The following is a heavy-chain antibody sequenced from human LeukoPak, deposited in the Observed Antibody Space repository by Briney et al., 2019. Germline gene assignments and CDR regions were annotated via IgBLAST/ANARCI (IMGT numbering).Heavy chain of an antibody. CDR2: IYTSGST. V-gene: IGHV4-4*07. Sequence: PSETLSLTCTVSGGSISSYYWSWIRQPAGKGLEWIGRIYTSGSTNYNPSLKSRVTMSVDTSKNQFSLKLSSVTAADTAVYYCARDPYSGSYGNNYYYYMDVWGKGTTVTISS. CDR3: ARDPYSGSYGNNYYYYMDV. J-gene: IGHJ6*03. D-gene: IGHD5-12*01. CDR1: GGSISSYY.